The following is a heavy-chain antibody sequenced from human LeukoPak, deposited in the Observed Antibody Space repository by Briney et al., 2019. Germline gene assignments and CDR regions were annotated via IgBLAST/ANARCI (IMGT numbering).Heavy chain of an antibody. D-gene: IGHD4-17*01. Sequence: SQTLSLTCAVSGGSISSGGYSWSWIRQPPGKGLEWIGYIYHSGSTYYNPPLKSRVTISVDRSKNQFSLKLSSVTAADTAVYYCARSGYGDYGLDYWGQGTLVTVSS. CDR1: GGSISSGGYS. CDR3: ARSGYGDYGLDY. CDR2: IYHSGST. V-gene: IGHV4-30-2*01. J-gene: IGHJ4*02.